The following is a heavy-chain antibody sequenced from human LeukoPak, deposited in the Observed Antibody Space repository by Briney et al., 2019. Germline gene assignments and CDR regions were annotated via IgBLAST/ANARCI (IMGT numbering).Heavy chain of an antibody. J-gene: IGHJ5*02. V-gene: IGHV4-30-2*01. CDR1: GGSISSGGYS. Sequence: SETLSLTCAVSGGSISSGGYSWSWIRQPPGKGLEWIGYIYHSGSTYYNPSLKSRVTISVDRSKNQFSLKLSSVTVADTAVYYCARDFDEGGWFDPWGQGTLVTVSS. D-gene: IGHD3-9*01. CDR2: IYHSGST. CDR3: ARDFDEGGWFDP.